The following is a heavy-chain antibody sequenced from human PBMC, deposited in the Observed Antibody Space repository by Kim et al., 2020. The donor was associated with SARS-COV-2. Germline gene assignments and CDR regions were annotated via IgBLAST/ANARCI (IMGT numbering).Heavy chain of an antibody. J-gene: IGHJ4*02. CDR3: ARDGGIVVVRGFLDY. CDR2: IWYDGSNK. Sequence: GGSLRLSCAASGFTFSSYGMHWVRQAPGKGLEWVAVIWYDGSNKYYADSVKGRFTISRDNSKNTLYLQMNSLRAEDTAVYYCARDGGIVVVRGFLDYWGQGTLVTVSS. V-gene: IGHV3-33*01. CDR1: GFTFSSYG. D-gene: IGHD3-22*01.